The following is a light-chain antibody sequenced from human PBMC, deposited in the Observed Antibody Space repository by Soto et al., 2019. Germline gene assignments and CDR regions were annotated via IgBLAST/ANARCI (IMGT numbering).Light chain of an antibody. J-gene: IGKJ2*01. CDR1: QSVSSSY. Sequence: ENVLTQSPGTLSLSPGERATLTCRASQSVSSSYLAWYQQKPGQAPRLLMYDASSRATGIPARFSSSGSGTDFTLTISRLEPEDFAVYYCQQFGTSFPYTFGQGTKLDIK. CDR2: DAS. V-gene: IGKV3-20*01. CDR3: QQFGTSFPYT.